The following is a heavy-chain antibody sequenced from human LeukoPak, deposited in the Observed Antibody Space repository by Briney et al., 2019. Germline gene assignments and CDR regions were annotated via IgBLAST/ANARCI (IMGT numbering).Heavy chain of an antibody. Sequence: PSETLSLTCTVSGGSISSSYWSWIRQPAGKGLEWIGRIYTSGNTNYNPSLMSRVTMSVDTSNNQLSLRLSSVTAADTAVYCCARDRSGSGSYYGAPDYWGQGILVTVSS. J-gene: IGHJ4*02. D-gene: IGHD3-10*01. CDR1: GGSISSSY. CDR3: ARDRSGSGSYYGAPDY. V-gene: IGHV4-4*07. CDR2: IYTSGNT.